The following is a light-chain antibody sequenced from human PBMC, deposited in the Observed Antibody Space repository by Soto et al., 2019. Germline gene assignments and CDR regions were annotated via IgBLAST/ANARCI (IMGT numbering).Light chain of an antibody. J-gene: IGKJ1*01. CDR3: QQYNSYRT. CDR1: QSISSW. V-gene: IGKV1-5*01. Sequence: DIQMTQSPSTLSASVGDRVTITCRASQSISSWLAWYQQKPGKAPKLLIYDASSLESGVPSRFSGSGSGTEFNLTDSSLEADDFATYYCQQYNSYRTFGQGTKVEIK. CDR2: DAS.